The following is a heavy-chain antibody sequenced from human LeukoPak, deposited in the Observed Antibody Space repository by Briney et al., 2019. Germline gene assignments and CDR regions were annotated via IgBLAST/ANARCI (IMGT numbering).Heavy chain of an antibody. CDR2: ISAYNGNT. D-gene: IGHD5-24*01. J-gene: IGHJ4*02. V-gene: IGHV1-18*01. CDR3: ARAPKMSTTKHCFAY. CDR1: GYTFTSYG. Sequence: ASVKVSCKASGYTFTSYGISCVRQAPGQGLEWMGWISAYNGNTNYAQKLQGRVTMTTDTSTSTAYMELRSLRSDDTAVYYCARAPKMSTTKHCFAYWGQGTLVTVSS.